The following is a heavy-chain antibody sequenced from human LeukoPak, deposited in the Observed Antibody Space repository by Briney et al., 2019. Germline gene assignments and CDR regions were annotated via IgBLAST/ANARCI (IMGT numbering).Heavy chain of an antibody. CDR1: GCSFTSYW. J-gene: IGHJ6*03. D-gene: IGHD2-2*01. CDR3: ARHGIVVVPAAKADYYYYYMDV. CDR2: IYPGDSDT. Sequence: GESLKISCKGSGCSFTSYWIGWVRQMPGKGLEWMGFIYPGDSDTRYSPSFQGQGTISARESISNSYLRWSSLKASDTAMYYCARHGIVVVPAAKADYYYYYMDVWGKGTTVTVSS. V-gene: IGHV5-51*01.